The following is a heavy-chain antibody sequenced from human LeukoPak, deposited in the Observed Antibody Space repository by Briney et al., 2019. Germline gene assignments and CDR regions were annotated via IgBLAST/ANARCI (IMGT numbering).Heavy chain of an antibody. J-gene: IGHJ4*02. CDR1: GGSISSSSYY. V-gene: IGHV4-39*07. Sequence: SETLSLTCTVSGGSISSSSYYWGWIRQPPGKGLEWIGSIYYSGSTYYNPSLKSRVTISVDTSKNQFSLKLSSVTAADTAVYYCARGTLISGGYFDYWGQGTLVTVSS. D-gene: IGHD3-16*01. CDR2: IYYSGST. CDR3: ARGTLISGGYFDY.